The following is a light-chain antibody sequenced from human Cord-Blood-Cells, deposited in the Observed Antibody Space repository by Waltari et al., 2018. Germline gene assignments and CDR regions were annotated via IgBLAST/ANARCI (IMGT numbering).Light chain of an antibody. CDR2: AAS. Sequence: DIEWPQSPSPLSASVGDRVTITCRASQSISSYLNWYQQKPGKPPKLLIYAASSLQSGVPSRFSGSGSGTDFTLTISSLQPEDFATYYCQQSYSTLPITFGQGTRLEIK. CDR1: QSISSY. J-gene: IGKJ5*01. V-gene: IGKV1-39*01. CDR3: QQSYSTLPIT.